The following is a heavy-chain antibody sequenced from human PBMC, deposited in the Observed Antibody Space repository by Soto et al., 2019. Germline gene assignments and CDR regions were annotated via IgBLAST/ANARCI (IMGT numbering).Heavy chain of an antibody. D-gene: IGHD3-10*01. J-gene: IGHJ4*02. V-gene: IGHV1-46*01. CDR3: ARAMVRGVTKCHFDY. CDR2: INPSGGST. Sequence: ASVXVSFKSSLYTFTIYYMHFLLQAPGQGLDCIGIINPSGGSTSYAQKFQGRVTMTRDTSTSTVYMELSSLRSEDTAVYYCARAMVRGVTKCHFDYWGQGTLVTVSS. CDR1: LYTFTIYY.